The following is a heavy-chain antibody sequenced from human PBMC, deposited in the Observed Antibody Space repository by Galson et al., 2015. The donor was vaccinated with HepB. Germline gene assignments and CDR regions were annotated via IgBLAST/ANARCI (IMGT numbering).Heavy chain of an antibody. CDR3: ARDLSWEMATKTDWYFDL. D-gene: IGHD5-24*01. CDR2: ISTSSSYI. Sequence: SLRLSCAASGFTFSNYNMNWVRQAPGKGLEWVSSISTSSSYIYYADSVKGRFTISRDNAKNSLYLQMNSLRVEDTAVYYCARDLSWEMATKTDWYFDLWGRGTLVTVSS. J-gene: IGHJ2*01. CDR1: GFTFSNYN. V-gene: IGHV3-21*01.